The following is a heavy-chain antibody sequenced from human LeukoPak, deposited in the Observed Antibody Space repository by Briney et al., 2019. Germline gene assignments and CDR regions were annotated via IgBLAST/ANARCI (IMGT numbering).Heavy chain of an antibody. Sequence: PGGSLRLSCAASGFTFTTYGMHWVRQAPGKGLEWVAIISYDGTYKYYVDSVKGRFTISRDNSKNTLYLQMDSLRAEDTAVYYCARFNQAFDIWGQGTMVTVSS. V-gene: IGHV3-30*03. CDR2: ISYDGTYK. CDR1: GFTFTTYG. CDR3: ARFNQAFDI. J-gene: IGHJ3*02.